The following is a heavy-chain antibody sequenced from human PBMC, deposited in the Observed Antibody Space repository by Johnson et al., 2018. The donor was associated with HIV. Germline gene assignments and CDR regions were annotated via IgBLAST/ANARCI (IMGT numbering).Heavy chain of an antibody. CDR1: GFTFSSYA. Sequence: QMQLVESGGGVVQPGRSLRLSCAASGFTFSSYAMHWVRQAPGKGLEWVAVISYDGSNKYYADSVKGRFTISRDNSKNTLYMQMNSLKTEDTAVYYCTTAIPRSTTVITTPDAFDIWGQGTMVTVSS. V-gene: IGHV3-30-3*01. CDR2: ISYDGSNK. J-gene: IGHJ3*02. CDR3: TTAIPRSTTVITTPDAFDI. D-gene: IGHD4-17*01.